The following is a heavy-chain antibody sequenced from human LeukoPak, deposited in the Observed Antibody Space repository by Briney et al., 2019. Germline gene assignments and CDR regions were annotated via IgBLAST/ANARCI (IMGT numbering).Heavy chain of an antibody. J-gene: IGHJ4*02. CDR1: GYTFTGYY. V-gene: IGHV1-2*02. Sequence: ASVKVSCKASGYTFTGYYMHWVRQAPGQGLEWMGWINPNSGGTNYAQKFQGRVTMTRDTSISTAYMELSRLRSDDTAVYYCARPAGSYDILTGYLGYWGQGTLVTVSS. CDR3: ARPAGSYDILTGYLGY. D-gene: IGHD3-9*01. CDR2: INPNSGGT.